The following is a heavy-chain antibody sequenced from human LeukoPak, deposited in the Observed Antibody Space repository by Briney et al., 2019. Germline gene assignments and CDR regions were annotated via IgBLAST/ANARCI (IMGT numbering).Heavy chain of an antibody. J-gene: IGHJ6*03. D-gene: IGHD3-9*01. V-gene: IGHV3-53*01. CDR1: VFSVSSTH. CDR2: IYRGGTT. CDR3: ARVWEYYDILAAYHHYYMDV. Sequence: PGGSLRLSCAASVFSVSSTHLSWVRQAPGKELEWVSIIYRGGTTSYADSVKGRFTISRDNSKNTLYLQMNSLRAEDTAVYYCARVWEYYDILAAYHHYYMDVWGKGTTVTVSS.